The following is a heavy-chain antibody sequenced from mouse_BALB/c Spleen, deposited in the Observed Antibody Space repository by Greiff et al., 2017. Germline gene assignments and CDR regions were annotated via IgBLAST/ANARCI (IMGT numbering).Heavy chain of an antibody. CDR2: IYPYNGGT. V-gene: IGHV1S29*02. Sequence: EVQLQQSGPELVKPGASVKISCKASGYTFTDYNMHWVKQSHGKSLEWIGYIYPYNGGTGYNQKFKSKATLTVDNSSSTAYMELRSLTSEDSAVYYCARYGDGNYFDYWGQGTTLTVSS. D-gene: IGHD2-1*01. J-gene: IGHJ2*01. CDR1: GYTFTDYN. CDR3: ARYGDGNYFDY.